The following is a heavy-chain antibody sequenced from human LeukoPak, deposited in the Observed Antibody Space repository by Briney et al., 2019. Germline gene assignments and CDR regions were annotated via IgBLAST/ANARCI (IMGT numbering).Heavy chain of an antibody. CDR3: ARDRYSGSYYDFDY. CDR1: GFTFSSYE. Sequence: PGGSLRLSCAASGFTFSSYEMNWVRQAPGKGLEWVSYISSGGSYIYYADSVKGRFTISRDNAKDSLYLQMNSLRAEDTAVYYCARDRYSGSYYDFDYWGQGTLVTVSS. CDR2: ISSGGSYI. V-gene: IGHV3-48*03. J-gene: IGHJ4*02. D-gene: IGHD1-26*01.